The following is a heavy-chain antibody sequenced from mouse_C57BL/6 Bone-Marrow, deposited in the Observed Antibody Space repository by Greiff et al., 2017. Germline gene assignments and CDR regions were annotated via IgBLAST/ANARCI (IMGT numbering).Heavy chain of an antibody. CDR2: IYPGSGST. J-gene: IGHJ2*01. CDR1: GYTFTSYW. Sequence: QVQLQQPGAELVKPGASVKMSCKASGYTFTSYWITWVKQRPGQGLAWIGDIYPGSGSTNYNEKFKSKATLTVDTSSSTAYMQLSSLTSEDSAVYYCAIRGTTVVPYCDYWGQGTTLTVAS. V-gene: IGHV1-55*01. CDR3: AIRGTTVVPYCDY. D-gene: IGHD1-1*01.